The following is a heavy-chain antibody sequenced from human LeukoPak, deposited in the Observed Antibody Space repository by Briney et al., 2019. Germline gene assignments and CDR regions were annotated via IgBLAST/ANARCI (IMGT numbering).Heavy chain of an antibody. V-gene: IGHV3-64*01. CDR2: ISSNGGST. CDR3: ARENSGYDYYFDY. D-gene: IGHD5-12*01. CDR1: GFTFSSYA. Sequence: GGSLRLSCAASGFTFSSYAMHWVRQAPGKGLEYVSAISSNGGSTYYANSVKGRFTISRDNSKNTLYLQVGSLRAEDMAVYYCARENSGYDYYFDYWGQGTLVTVSS. J-gene: IGHJ4*02.